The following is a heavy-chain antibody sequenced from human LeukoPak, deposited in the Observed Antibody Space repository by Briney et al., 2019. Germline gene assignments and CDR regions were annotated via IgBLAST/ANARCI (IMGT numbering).Heavy chain of an antibody. CDR1: GFSLSTSGVG. CDR3: AHQGSSWSTFDY. J-gene: IGHJ4*02. CDR2: IYWDDDK. Sequence: SGPTLVKPTQTLTLTCTFSGFSLSTSGVGVGWIRQPPGKTLEWLALIYWDDDKRYSPSLKSRLTITKDTSKNQVVLTMTNMDPVDTATYYCAHQGSSWSTFDYWGQGTLVTVSS. V-gene: IGHV2-5*02. D-gene: IGHD6-13*01.